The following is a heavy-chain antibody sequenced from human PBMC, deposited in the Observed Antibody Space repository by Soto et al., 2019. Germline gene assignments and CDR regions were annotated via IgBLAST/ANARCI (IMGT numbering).Heavy chain of an antibody. CDR2: ISYDGSNK. CDR3: ARGGSYSSRWYGVVDY. V-gene: IGHV3-30-3*01. CDR1: GFTFSSYA. D-gene: IGHD6-13*01. Sequence: ESGGGVVQPGRSLRLSCAASGFTFSSYAMHWVRQAPGKGLEWVAVISYDGSNKYYADSVKGRFTISRDNSKNTLYLQMNSLRPEGTAVYYCARGGSYSSRWYGVVDYWGQGTLVTVSS. J-gene: IGHJ4*02.